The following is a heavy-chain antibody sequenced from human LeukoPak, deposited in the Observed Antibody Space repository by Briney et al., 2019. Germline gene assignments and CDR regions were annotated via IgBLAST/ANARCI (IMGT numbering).Heavy chain of an antibody. V-gene: IGHV3-53*01. CDR1: GFTVSTKY. CDR2: IYSGGDT. J-gene: IGHJ2*01. D-gene: IGHD3-10*01. CDR3: ARVGDHYHWYFDL. Sequence: GGSLRLSCAASGFTVSTKYMNWVRQAPGKGLEWVSIIYSGGDTYYADSVKGRFTISRDNSKNTLSLQMNSLRAEDTAVYYCARVGDHYHWYFDLWGRGTPVSVSS.